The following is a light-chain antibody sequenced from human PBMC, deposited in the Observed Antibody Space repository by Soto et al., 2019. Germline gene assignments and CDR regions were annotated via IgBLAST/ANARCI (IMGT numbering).Light chain of an antibody. CDR2: GAF. V-gene: IGKV1-39*01. J-gene: IGKJ1*01. Sequence: DIQMTQSPSSVSSSARERVTITCRASQSIISHLNWYQQKPGKAPNLLIHGAFTLQSGVPSRFSGSGSGTDFALTINSLQLEDFVTIYCQQTYTTPWTFGQGTKVDIK. CDR3: QQTYTTPWT. CDR1: QSIISH.